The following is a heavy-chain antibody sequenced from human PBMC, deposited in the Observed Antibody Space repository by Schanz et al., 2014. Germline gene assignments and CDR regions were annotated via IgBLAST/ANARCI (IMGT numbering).Heavy chain of an antibody. CDR1: GYTFSDYG. V-gene: IGHV1-18*01. Sequence: QVQLVQSGGEMKKPGASVKVSCKTSGYTFSDYGITWVRQAPGQGLEWVGWISPYTGNTHYFDKMEGRVTMTTDTSANTAYMELRSLRSDDTAHYYCVRVPSRDVSFDLWGRGTLVTAS. CDR2: ISPYTGNT. CDR3: VRVPSRDVSFDL. J-gene: IGHJ2*01. D-gene: IGHD3-16*01.